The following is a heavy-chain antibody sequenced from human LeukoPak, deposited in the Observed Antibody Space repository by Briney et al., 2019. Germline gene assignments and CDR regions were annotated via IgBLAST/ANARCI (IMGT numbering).Heavy chain of an antibody. CDR1: GFTFSSYA. V-gene: IGHV3-30*04. CDR2: MSFDVNNK. D-gene: IGHD1-26*01. Sequence: GGSLRLSCVTSGFTFSSYAFHWVRQAPGKGLEWVATMSFDVNNKYYADSVRGRFTISRDNSKNTLYLQVNSLRAEDTAVYYCAKGGKWDVTPFDYWGQGTLVTVSS. J-gene: IGHJ4*02. CDR3: AKGGKWDVTPFDY.